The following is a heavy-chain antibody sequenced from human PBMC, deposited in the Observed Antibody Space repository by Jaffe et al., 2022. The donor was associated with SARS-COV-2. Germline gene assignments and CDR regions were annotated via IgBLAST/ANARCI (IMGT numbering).Heavy chain of an antibody. D-gene: IGHD6-6*01. J-gene: IGHJ6*02. CDR1: GFTFSSYG. V-gene: IGHV3-30*18. CDR2: ISYDGSNK. CDR3: AKEGEYGEYSSSPGYYGMDV. Sequence: QVQLVESGGGVVQPGRSLRLSCAASGFTFSSYGMHWVRQAPGKGLEWVAVISYDGSNKYYADSVKGRFTISRDNSKNTLYLQMNSLRAEDTAVYYCAKEGEYGEYSSSPGYYGMDVWGQGTTVTVSS.